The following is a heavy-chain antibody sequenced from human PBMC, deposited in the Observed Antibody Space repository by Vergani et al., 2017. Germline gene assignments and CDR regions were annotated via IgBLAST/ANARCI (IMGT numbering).Heavy chain of an antibody. CDR3: AKVLRVGALYYYYGMDV. J-gene: IGHJ6*02. CDR2: ISSSSSYI. Sequence: EVQLVESGGGLVKPGGSLRLSCAASGFTFSSYSINWVRQAPGKGLEWVSSISSSSSYIYYADSVKGRFTISRDNAKNSLYLQINSLRAEDTAVYYCAKVLRVGALYYYYGMDVWGQGTTVTVSS. CDR1: GFTFSSYS. D-gene: IGHD1-26*01. V-gene: IGHV3-21*04.